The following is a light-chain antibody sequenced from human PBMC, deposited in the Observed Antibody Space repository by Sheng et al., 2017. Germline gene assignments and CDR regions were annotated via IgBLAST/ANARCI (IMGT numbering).Light chain of an antibody. CDR2: VNSDGSH. J-gene: IGLJ3*02. Sequence: QLVLTQSPSASASLGASVNLTCTLSSGPRTNAIAWHQQQPEKGPRYLMKVNSDGSHNKGDGVPDRFSGSSSGAERYLIISGLQSEDEADYYCQTWGSGIRVFGGGTKLTV. CDR1: SGPRTNA. V-gene: IGLV4-69*01. CDR3: QTWGSGIRV.